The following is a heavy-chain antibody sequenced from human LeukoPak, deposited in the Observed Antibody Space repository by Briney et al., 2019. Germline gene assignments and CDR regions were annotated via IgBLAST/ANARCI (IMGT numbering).Heavy chain of an antibody. Sequence: ASVKVSCKASGYTFTGYYMHWVRQAPGQGLEWMGWINPNSGGTNYAQKFQGWVTMTRDTSISTAYMELSRLRSDDTAVYYCAKVGGFCSSSTCYMPPWGAFDIWGQGTMVTVSS. V-gene: IGHV1-2*04. CDR1: GYTFTGYY. J-gene: IGHJ3*02. D-gene: IGHD2-2*02. CDR2: INPNSGGT. CDR3: AKVGGFCSSSTCYMPPWGAFDI.